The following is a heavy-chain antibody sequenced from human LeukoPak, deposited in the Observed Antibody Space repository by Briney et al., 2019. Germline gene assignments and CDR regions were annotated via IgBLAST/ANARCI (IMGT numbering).Heavy chain of an antibody. CDR3: AREKTACGGDCYDS. CDR2: INWNSGSI. V-gene: IGHV3-9*01. Sequence: GGSLRLSCAASGFTFDDYAMHWVRQAPGKGLEWVSGINWNSGSIGYADSVKGRFTISRDNAKNSLFLQMNSLRAEDTAVYYCAREKTACGGDCYDSWGQGTLVTVSS. D-gene: IGHD2-21*01. CDR1: GFTFDDYA. J-gene: IGHJ4*02.